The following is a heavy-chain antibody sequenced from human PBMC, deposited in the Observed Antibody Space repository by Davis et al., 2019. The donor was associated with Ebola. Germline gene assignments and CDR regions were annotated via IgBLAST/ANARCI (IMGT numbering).Heavy chain of an antibody. CDR1: GFIFSSYV. J-gene: IGHJ6*02. D-gene: IGHD3-22*01. V-gene: IGHV3-30*02. CDR2: IRSDGINR. Sequence: GGSLRLSCAASGFIFSSYVIHWVRQAPGKGLEWVAFIRSDGINRYYADSVKGRFTISRDNSKNTVDLQMNSLRREDTAVYDCAKDWRYVSRLRKSYYYGMDVWGQGTTVTVSS. CDR3: AKDWRYVSRLRKSYYYGMDV.